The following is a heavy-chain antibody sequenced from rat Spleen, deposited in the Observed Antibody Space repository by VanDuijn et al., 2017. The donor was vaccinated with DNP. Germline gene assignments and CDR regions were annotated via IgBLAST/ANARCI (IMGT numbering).Heavy chain of an antibody. D-gene: IGHD1-7*01. Sequence: QVQLKESGPGLVQPSQTLSLTCTVSEFSLTNYNVHWVRQPIGKGLEWLGMIWTGGGTAFNSLLKSRLSIGRDTSKSQVFLKMNSLQTEDTATYYCTRHDYYFDYWGQGVMVTVSS. J-gene: IGHJ2*01. CDR1: EFSLTNYN. CDR2: IWTGGGT. CDR3: TRHDYYFDY. V-gene: IGHV2-30*01.